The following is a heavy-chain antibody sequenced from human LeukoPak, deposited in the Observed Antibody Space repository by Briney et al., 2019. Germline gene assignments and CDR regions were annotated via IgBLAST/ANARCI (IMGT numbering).Heavy chain of an antibody. CDR2: INPNSGGT. CDR3: ARPTGGSSPAYYYYMDV. J-gene: IGHJ6*03. Sequence: APVKVSCKASGYTFTGYYMHWVRQAPGQGLEWMGRINPNSGGTNYAQKFQGRVTMTRDTSISTAYMELSRLRSDDTAVYYCARPTGGSSPAYYYYMDVWGKGTTVTVSS. CDR1: GYTFTGYY. V-gene: IGHV1-2*06. D-gene: IGHD4-23*01.